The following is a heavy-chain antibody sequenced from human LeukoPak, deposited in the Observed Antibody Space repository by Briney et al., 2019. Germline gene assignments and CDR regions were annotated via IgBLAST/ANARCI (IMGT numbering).Heavy chain of an antibody. D-gene: IGHD5-12*01. CDR2: INPSGGST. J-gene: IGHJ3*02. CDR3: AREKGPRGYSGYAQRGDAFDI. V-gene: IGHV1-46*01. Sequence: GASVKVSCKASGYTFTSYYMHWVRQAPGQGLEWMGIINPSGGSTSYAQKFQGRVTMTRDTSTGTVYMELSSLRSEDTAVYYCAREKGPRGYSGYAQRGDAFDIWGQGTMVTVSS. CDR1: GYTFTSYY.